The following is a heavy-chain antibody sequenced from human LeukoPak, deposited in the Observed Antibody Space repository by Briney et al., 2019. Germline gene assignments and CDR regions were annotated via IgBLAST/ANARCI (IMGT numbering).Heavy chain of an antibody. CDR1: GYTFTSYY. Sequence: GASVKVSCKASGYTFTSYYMHWVRQAPGQGLEWMGIIKPSGGSTSYAQKFQGRVTMTRDTSTSTVYMELSSLRSEDTAVYYCARTPPEPTVTTLYYYYGMDVWGQGTTVTVSS. CDR2: IKPSGGST. J-gene: IGHJ6*02. CDR3: ARTPPEPTVTTLYYYYGMDV. D-gene: IGHD4-17*01. V-gene: IGHV1-46*01.